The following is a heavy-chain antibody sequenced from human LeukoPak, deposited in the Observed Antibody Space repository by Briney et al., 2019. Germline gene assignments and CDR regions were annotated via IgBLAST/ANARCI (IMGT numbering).Heavy chain of an antibody. D-gene: IGHD4-17*01. V-gene: IGHV1-2*02. J-gene: IGHJ3*02. CDR3: ARAHVYGDYEGGDAFDI. CDR1: GYTFTGYY. Sequence: GASVKVSCKASGYTFTGYYMHWVRQAPGQGLEWMGWINPNSGGTNYAQKFQGRVTMTRDTSISTAYMELSRLRSDDTAVYYCARAHVYGDYEGGDAFDIWAKGQWSPSLQ. CDR2: INPNSGGT.